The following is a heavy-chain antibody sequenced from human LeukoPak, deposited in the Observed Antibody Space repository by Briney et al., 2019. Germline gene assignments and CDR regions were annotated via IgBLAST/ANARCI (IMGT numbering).Heavy chain of an antibody. J-gene: IGHJ3*02. Sequence: GGSLRLSCAASGFTFSNYGMHWVRQAPGKGLEWVAFIRYDGSNKYYADSVRGRFTISRDNSKNTLYLQMNSLRAEDTAVYYCARCYDFWSGYFLPTDAFDIWGQGTMVTVSS. V-gene: IGHV3-30*02. CDR3: ARCYDFWSGYFLPTDAFDI. D-gene: IGHD3-3*01. CDR1: GFTFSNYG. CDR2: IRYDGSNK.